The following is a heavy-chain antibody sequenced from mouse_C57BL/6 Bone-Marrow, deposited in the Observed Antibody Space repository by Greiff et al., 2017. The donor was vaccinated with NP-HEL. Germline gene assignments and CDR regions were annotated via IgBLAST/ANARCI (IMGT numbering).Heavy chain of an antibody. CDR3: ARVSTMVELFAY. Sequence: QVQLQQPGAELVRPGTSVKVSCKASGYTFTSYWMHWVKQRPGQGLEWIGVIDPSDSYTNYNQKFKGKATLTVDTSSSTAYMQLSSLTSEDAAVDYCARVSTMVELFAYWGQGTLVTVSA. V-gene: IGHV1-59*01. J-gene: IGHJ3*01. CDR2: IDPSDSYT. D-gene: IGHD2-2*01. CDR1: GYTFTSYW.